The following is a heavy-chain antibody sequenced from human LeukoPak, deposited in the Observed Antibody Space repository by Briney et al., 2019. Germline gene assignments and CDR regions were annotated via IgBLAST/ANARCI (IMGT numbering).Heavy chain of an antibody. J-gene: IGHJ4*02. V-gene: IGHV1-18*01. D-gene: IGHD3-3*01. Sequence: ASVKVSCKASGYTFTSYDINWVRQATGQGLEWMGWMNPNSGNTNYAQKLQGRVTMTTDTSTSTAYMELRSLRSDDTAVYYCARVAYYDFWSGFFDYWGQGTLVTVSS. CDR2: MNPNSGNT. CDR3: ARVAYYDFWSGFFDY. CDR1: GYTFTSYD.